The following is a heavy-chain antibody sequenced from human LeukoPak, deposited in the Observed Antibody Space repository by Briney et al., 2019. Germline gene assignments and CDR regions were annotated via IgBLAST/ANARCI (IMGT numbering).Heavy chain of an antibody. D-gene: IGHD4-17*01. J-gene: IGHJ4*02. CDR1: GFRFSTYS. CDR3: ARTNPVYGDYDY. CDR2: ISHSGGAE. V-gene: IGHV3-48*01. Sequence: PGGSLRLSCAASGFRFSTYSMNWVRQAPGKGLEWISYISHSGGAEHYTDSVKGRFTISRDNAKNALYLQMNTLRADDTAVYHCARTNPVYGDYDYWGQGTLVTVSS.